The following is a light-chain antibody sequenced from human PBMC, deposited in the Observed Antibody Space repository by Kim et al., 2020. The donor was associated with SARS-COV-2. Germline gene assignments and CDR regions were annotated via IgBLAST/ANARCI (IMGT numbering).Light chain of an antibody. V-gene: IGKV3-11*01. J-gene: IGKJ4*01. Sequence: SPGERATLSCKASQSVSTYLAWYQQKPRQAPRLLIYDASNRATGIPARFSGSGSGTVFTLTISSLEPEDFAVYYCQQRTNWPPLLTFGGGTKLEI. CDR3: QQRTNWPPLLT. CDR1: QSVSTY. CDR2: DAS.